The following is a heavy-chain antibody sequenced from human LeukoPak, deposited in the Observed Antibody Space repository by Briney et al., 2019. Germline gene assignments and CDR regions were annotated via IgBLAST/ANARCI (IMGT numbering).Heavy chain of an antibody. Sequence: PSETLSLTCTVSGGSMSSYYWSWIRQPAGKGLGWIGRIYTSGNTNYNPSLKSRVTMSVDTSKNQFSLKLTSVTAADTAVYYCARGLSHSKDIWGQGTMVTVSS. J-gene: IGHJ3*02. CDR3: ARGLSHSKDI. D-gene: IGHD2/OR15-2a*01. CDR2: IYTSGNT. CDR1: GGSMSSYY. V-gene: IGHV4-4*07.